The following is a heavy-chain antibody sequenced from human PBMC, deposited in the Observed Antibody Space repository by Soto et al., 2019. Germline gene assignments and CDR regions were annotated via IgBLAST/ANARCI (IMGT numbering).Heavy chain of an antibody. Sequence: PSETLSLTCIVSGGSISSNSDSWAWIRQPPGKGLEWIGTLYSSRDTYYNPSLKSRVTISADTSQNQFSLDLTSVTATDTAVYFCARHPGYCSGGSCNGQYTLDAWGQGTTVTVSS. J-gene: IGHJ6*02. V-gene: IGHV4-39*01. D-gene: IGHD2-15*01. CDR2: LYSSRDT. CDR1: GGSISSNSDS. CDR3: ARHPGYCSGGSCNGQYTLDA.